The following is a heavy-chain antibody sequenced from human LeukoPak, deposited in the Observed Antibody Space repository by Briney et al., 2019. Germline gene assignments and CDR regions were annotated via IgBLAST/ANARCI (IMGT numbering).Heavy chain of an antibody. D-gene: IGHD6-13*01. Sequence: PSETLSLTCTVSGGSISSGSLYWSWIRQPAGKGLEWIGRIYTSGRTDYNPPLKSRVTISVDTSKNQFFLKLSSVTAADTAVYYCARDKVSSSWTRGYYYYMDVWGKGTTVIVSS. CDR2: IYTSGRT. V-gene: IGHV4-61*02. CDR1: GGSISSGSLY. J-gene: IGHJ6*03. CDR3: ARDKVSSSWTRGYYYYMDV.